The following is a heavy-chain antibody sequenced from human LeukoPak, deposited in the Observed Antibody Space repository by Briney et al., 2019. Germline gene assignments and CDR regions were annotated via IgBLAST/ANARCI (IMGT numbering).Heavy chain of an antibody. J-gene: IGHJ6*02. CDR1: GGSISSSSYY. Sequence: SETLSLTCTVSGGSISSSSYYWGWIRQPPGKGLDWIGSIYYSGSTYYNPSLKGRVTISVDTSKNQFSLKLSSVTAADTAVYYCATAVAAKRYYGMDVWGQGTTVTVSS. CDR2: IYYSGST. D-gene: IGHD2-15*01. V-gene: IGHV4-39*01. CDR3: ATAVAAKRYYGMDV.